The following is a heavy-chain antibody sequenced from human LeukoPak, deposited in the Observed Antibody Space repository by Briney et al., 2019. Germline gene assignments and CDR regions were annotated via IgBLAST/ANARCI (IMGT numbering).Heavy chain of an antibody. CDR1: GGSISSSNW. CDR3: ARERLTVSPFRARVMDV. J-gene: IGHJ6*03. CDR2: IYHSGST. D-gene: IGHD4-17*01. Sequence: SETLSLTCAVSGGSISSSNWWSWIRQPPGKGLEWIGEIYHSGSTHYNPSLKSRVTISVDTSQKQFSLRLTSVTAADTAVYYCARERLTVSPFRARVMDVWGKGTTVTVSS. V-gene: IGHV4-4*02.